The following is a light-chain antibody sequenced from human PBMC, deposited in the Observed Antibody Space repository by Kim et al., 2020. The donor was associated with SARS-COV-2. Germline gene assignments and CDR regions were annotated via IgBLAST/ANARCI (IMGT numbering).Light chain of an antibody. V-gene: IGLV3-19*01. CDR2: GKT. J-gene: IGLJ2*01. CDR1: SLRSYY. Sequence: VALGQTVRITCQGDSLRSYYAPWYQQKPGQAPIVVIYGKTNRPSGIPDRFSGSSSGDTASLTITGTQAGDEADYYCNSRGSNDTVLFGGGTQLTVL. CDR3: NSRGSNDTVL.